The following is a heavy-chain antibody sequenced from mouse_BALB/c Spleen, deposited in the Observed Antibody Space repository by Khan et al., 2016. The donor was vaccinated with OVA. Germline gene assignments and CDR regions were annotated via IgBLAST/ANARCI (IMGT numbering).Heavy chain of an antibody. CDR2: VDPFSGGT. D-gene: IGHD2-12*01. Sequence: EVQLQESGPELMKPGASVKISCKASGYSFTTYYLHWVMQSHGESLEWIGYVDPFSGGTTYNQKFKGKATLTVDKSSTTAYMHLSNLTSEDSAVYFCTRHCYVALFTYWGQGTLVTVSA. J-gene: IGHJ3*01. CDR3: TRHCYVALFTY. V-gene: IGHV1S135*01. CDR1: GYSFTTYY.